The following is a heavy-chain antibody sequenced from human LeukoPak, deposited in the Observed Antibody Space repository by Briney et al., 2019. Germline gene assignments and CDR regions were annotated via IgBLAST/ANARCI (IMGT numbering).Heavy chain of an antibody. V-gene: IGHV3-30*18. J-gene: IGHJ4*02. Sequence: GRSLRLSCAASGFTFSSYGMHGVRQAPGKGLEWVAVISYDGSNKYYADSVKGRFTISRDNSKNTLYLQMNSLRAEDTAVYYCAKGDSSSWYYFDYWGQGTLVTVSS. CDR3: AKGDSSSWYYFDY. CDR2: ISYDGSNK. D-gene: IGHD6-13*01. CDR1: GFTFSSYG.